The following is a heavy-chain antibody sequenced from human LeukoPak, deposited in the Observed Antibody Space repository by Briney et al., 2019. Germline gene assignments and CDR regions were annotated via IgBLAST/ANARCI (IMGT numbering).Heavy chain of an antibody. CDR1: GFNLNDYA. Sequence: GGSLRLSCSASGFNLNDYAMNWVRQAPGKGLEWVSYISKASSTMYYADSVRGRFTISRDNGKNSLYLQMNSLRAEDTAIYYCARDTVFGVIIGPRMDVWGQGTTVTVSS. J-gene: IGHJ6*02. V-gene: IGHV3-48*01. D-gene: IGHD3-3*01. CDR3: ARDTVFGVIIGPRMDV. CDR2: ISKASSTM.